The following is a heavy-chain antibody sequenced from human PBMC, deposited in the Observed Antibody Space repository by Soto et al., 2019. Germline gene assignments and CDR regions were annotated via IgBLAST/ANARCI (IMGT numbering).Heavy chain of an antibody. CDR2: INTYNGNT. D-gene: IGHD3-16*01. CDR1: GYTFTRYG. J-gene: IGHJ6*02. V-gene: IGHV1-18*01. Sequence: QVQLVQSGAEVKNPGASVKVSCKASGYTFTRYGIGWARQAPGQGLEWMGWINTYNGNTNYAQNVQGRVPLTTDTSTSTAYMELWSLRSNDTAIYYCAMVDVYVTPSPQDVWGQGTTVIVSS. CDR3: AMVDVYVTPSPQDV.